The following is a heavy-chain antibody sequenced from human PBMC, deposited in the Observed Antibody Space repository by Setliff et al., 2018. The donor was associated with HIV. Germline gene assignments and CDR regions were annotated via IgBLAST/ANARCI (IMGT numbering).Heavy chain of an antibody. Sequence: ASVKVSCKASGYSFTGYHVHWVRQAPGQGLEWMGRINPNSGGTNYAQKFQGRVTMTRDTSISTAYMELSRLTSDDTAVYYCAWNNWNQRAGHAPDYWGQGTLVTVSS. CDR3: AWNNWNQRAGHAPDY. J-gene: IGHJ4*02. D-gene: IGHD1-20*01. CDR2: INPNSGGT. CDR1: GYSFTGYH. V-gene: IGHV1-2*06.